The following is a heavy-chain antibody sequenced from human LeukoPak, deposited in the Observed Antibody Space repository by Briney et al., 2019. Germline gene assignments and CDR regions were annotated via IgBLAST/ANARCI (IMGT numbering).Heavy chain of an antibody. CDR1: GFILDTFC. V-gene: IGHV3-21*01. J-gene: IGHJ4*02. CDR2: ISSSGSYI. D-gene: IGHD3-3*01. CDR3: ARTDDFWSGYSDY. Sequence: PGGSLRLSCAASGFILDTFCMNWVRQAPGKGLEWVSSISSSGSYIYYADSVKGRFTISRDAARKSLYLQMDSLRVEDTGVYFCARTDDFWSGYSDYWGQGTLVTVSS.